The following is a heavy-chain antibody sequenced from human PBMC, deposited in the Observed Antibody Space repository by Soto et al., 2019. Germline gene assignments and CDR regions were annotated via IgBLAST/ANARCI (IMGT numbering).Heavy chain of an antibody. V-gene: IGHV3-7*03. D-gene: IGHD5-18*01. CDR2: IKQDGSEK. CDR1: GFTFSNYA. J-gene: IGHJ6*02. CDR3: ARGNALGGYSYGYYYYYGMDV. Sequence: GGSLRLSCAASGFTFSNYAMSWVRQAPGKGLEWVANIKQDGSEKYYVESVKGRFTISRDNAKNSLYLQMNSLRDEDTAVYYCARGNALGGYSYGYYYYYGMDVWGQGTTVTVSS.